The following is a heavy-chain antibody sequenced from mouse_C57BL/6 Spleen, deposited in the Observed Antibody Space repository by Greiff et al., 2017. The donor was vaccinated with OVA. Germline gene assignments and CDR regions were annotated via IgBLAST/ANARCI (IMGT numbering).Heavy chain of an antibody. CDR1: GYTFTDYN. V-gene: IGHV1-18*01. CDR2: INPNNGGT. J-gene: IGHJ4*01. CDR3: ARSSSGYVDYYAMDY. D-gene: IGHD3-2*02. Sequence: EVQLQQSGPELVKPGASVKIPCKASGYTFTDYNMDWVKQSHGKSLEWIGDINPNNGGTIYNQKFKGKATLTVDKSSSTAYMELRSLTSEDTAVYYCARSSSGYVDYYAMDYWGQGTSVTVSS.